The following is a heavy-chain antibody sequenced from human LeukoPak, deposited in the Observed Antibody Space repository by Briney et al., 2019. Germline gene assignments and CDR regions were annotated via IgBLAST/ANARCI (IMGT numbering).Heavy chain of an antibody. J-gene: IGHJ4*02. D-gene: IGHD1-26*01. CDR1: GYTFSSYG. CDR3: AKDLARQPYSGSYYADY. Sequence: PGRSLRLSCAASGYTFSSYGMHWVRQAPGKGLPWVAVIYFDGINKYYADSVKGRFTISRDNSKNTLYLQMNSVRAEDTAGYYCAKDLARQPYSGSYYADYWGQGTLVTVSS. V-gene: IGHV3-30*18. CDR2: IYFDGINK.